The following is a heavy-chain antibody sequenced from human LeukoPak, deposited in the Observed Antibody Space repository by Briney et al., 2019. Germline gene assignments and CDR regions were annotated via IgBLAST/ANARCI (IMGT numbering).Heavy chain of an antibody. CDR3: AIRKSGNAIDY. CDR1: RFTFSSYS. V-gene: IGHV3-21*01. J-gene: IGHJ4*02. D-gene: IGHD5-12*01. Sequence: GGSLRLSCAASRFTFSSYSMNWVRQAPGKGLEWVSSISSSSSHIYYADSVKGRFTISRDNSKNTLYLLMNSLRAEDTAVYYCAIRKSGNAIDYWGQGTLVTVSS. CDR2: ISSSSSHI.